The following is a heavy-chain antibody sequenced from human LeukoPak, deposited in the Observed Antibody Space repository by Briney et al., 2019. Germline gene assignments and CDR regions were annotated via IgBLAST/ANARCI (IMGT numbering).Heavy chain of an antibody. Sequence: SGTLSLTCAVYGGSFSGYYWSWIRQPPGKGLEWIGEINHSGSTNYNPSLKSRVTISVDTSKNQFSLKLSSVTAADTAVYYCARHRRITMIVVVPTITNWFDPWGQGTLVTVSS. CDR1: GGSFSGYY. V-gene: IGHV4-34*01. J-gene: IGHJ5*02. CDR3: ARHRRITMIVVVPTITNWFDP. CDR2: INHSGST. D-gene: IGHD3-22*01.